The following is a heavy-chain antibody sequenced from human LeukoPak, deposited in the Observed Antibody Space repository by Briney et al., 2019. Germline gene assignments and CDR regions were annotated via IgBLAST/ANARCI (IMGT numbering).Heavy chain of an antibody. V-gene: IGHV3-23*01. J-gene: IGHJ3*02. CDR3: AKDLGSSGWYGNAFDI. CDR1: GFTFSSYA. D-gene: IGHD6-19*01. Sequence: PGGSLRLSCAASGFTFSSYAMSWVRQAPGKGLEWVSAISGSGGSTYYADSVKGRFTFSRDNSKNTLYLQMNSLRAEDTAVYYCAKDLGSSGWYGNAFDIWGQGTMVTVSS. CDR2: ISGSGGST.